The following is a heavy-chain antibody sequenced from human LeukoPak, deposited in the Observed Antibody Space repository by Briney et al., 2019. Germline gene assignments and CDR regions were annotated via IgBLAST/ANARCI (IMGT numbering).Heavy chain of an antibody. CDR1: GGSISSYY. V-gene: IGHV4-4*07. CDR2: IYTSGST. J-gene: IGHJ4*02. CDR3: ARTKRAAAANWYSVFDY. D-gene: IGHD6-13*01. Sequence: SETLSLTCTVSGGSISSYYWSWIRQPAGKGLEWIGRIYTSGSTNYNPSLKGRVTISVDTSKNQFSLKLSSVTAADTAVYYCARTKRAAAANWYSVFDYWGQGTLVTVSS.